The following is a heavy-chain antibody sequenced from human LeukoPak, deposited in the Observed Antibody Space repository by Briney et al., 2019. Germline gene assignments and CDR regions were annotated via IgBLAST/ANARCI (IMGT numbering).Heavy chain of an antibody. CDR3: ARDLDNSGWYVFDY. D-gene: IGHD6-19*01. V-gene: IGHV4-59*01. J-gene: IGHJ4*02. Sequence: PSETLSLTCTVSGGSISRYYWSWIRQPPGKGLEWIAYIYYSGSTNSNPSLKSRVTISVDTSNNQFSLKLRSVTAADTAVYYCARDLDNSGWYVFDYWGQGNLVTVSS. CDR1: GGSISRYY. CDR2: IYYSGST.